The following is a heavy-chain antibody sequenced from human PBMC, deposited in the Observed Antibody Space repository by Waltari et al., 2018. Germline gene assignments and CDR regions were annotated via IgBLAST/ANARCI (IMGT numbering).Heavy chain of an antibody. CDR2: VYCSGAS. J-gene: IGHJ4*02. CDR1: GGSLSSRGFY. Sequence: QLQLQESGPGLVKPSETLSLSCTVPGGSLSSRGFYWGGIRRSPGEGLGWIGSVYCSGASYYSPSLESRVTMSIDTSKRHFSLRLTSVTVADTAVYYCVRPERGSYYYFDSWGQGTLVIVSS. D-gene: IGHD3-16*01. V-gene: IGHV4-39*02. CDR3: VRPERGSYYYFDS.